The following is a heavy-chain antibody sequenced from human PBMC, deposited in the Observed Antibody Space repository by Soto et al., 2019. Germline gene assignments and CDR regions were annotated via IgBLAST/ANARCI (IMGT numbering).Heavy chain of an antibody. CDR3: AHKGTQGASGY. CDR2: IYWDDDK. Sequence: QITLKESGPTLVKPTQTLTLTCTFSGFSLSTSGVGVGWIRQPPGKALEWLALIYWDDDKRYSPSLKSRLTITQDASKNQVVLTVTNMDPVDTAAYYCAHKGTQGASGYWGQGTLVTVSS. D-gene: IGHD3-16*01. CDR1: GFSLSTSGVG. V-gene: IGHV2-5*02. J-gene: IGHJ4*02.